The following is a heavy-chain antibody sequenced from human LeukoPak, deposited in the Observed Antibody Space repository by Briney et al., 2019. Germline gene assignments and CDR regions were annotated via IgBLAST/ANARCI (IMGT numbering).Heavy chain of an antibody. V-gene: IGHV3-30*18. CDR2: ISYDGSNK. D-gene: IGHD5-18*01. CDR3: AKEFSGYSYGYWDY. Sequence: GGSLRLSCAASGFTFSSYGMHWVRQAPGKGLEWMAVISYDGSNKYYADSVKGRFTISRDNSKNTLYLQMNSLRAEDTAVYYCAKEFSGYSYGYWDYWGQGTLVTVSS. J-gene: IGHJ4*02. CDR1: GFTFSSYG.